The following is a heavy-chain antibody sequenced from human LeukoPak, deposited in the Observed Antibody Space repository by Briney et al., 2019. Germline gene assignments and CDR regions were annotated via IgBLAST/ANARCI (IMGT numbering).Heavy chain of an antibody. Sequence: PGGSLRLSCAASGFTFSNYGMNWVRQSLEKGREWVSSIRSNGNVYYADSVKGRFTISRDNAENSLSLQMDSLTPEDAAIYFCARDWGRRTAPFDHWGRGTRVTVSS. D-gene: IGHD3-16*01. CDR3: ARDWGRRTAPFDH. J-gene: IGHJ4*02. CDR2: IRSNGNV. V-gene: IGHV3-21*01. CDR1: GFTFSNYG.